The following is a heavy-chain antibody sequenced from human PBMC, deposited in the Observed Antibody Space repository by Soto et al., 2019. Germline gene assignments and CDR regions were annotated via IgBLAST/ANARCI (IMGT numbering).Heavy chain of an antibody. V-gene: IGHV3-30*18. CDR2: ISSDGSNK. CDR3: AKDRGFGVVIKPECDY. D-gene: IGHD3-3*01. CDR1: GFTFSRYV. Sequence: PGGSLSLSCAASGFTFSRYVMHWVRQAPGKGLEWVAVISSDGSNKYYADSVKGRFAISRDNSKNTLYLQMSSLRAEDTAMYYCAKDRGFGVVIKPECDYGGRGTLGTV. J-gene: IGHJ4*02.